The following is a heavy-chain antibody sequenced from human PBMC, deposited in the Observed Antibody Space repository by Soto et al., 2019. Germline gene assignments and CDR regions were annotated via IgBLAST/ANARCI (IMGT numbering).Heavy chain of an antibody. CDR1: GFTFSSYG. Sequence: QVQLVESGGGVVQPGRSLRLSCAASGFTFSSYGMHWVRQAPGKGLEWVAVISYDGKNEYYADSVKGRFTIARDNSKNTLYLQMNSLRVEDTALYYCAKAGRTEDYSYVDGMDVWGRGTTVTVSS. V-gene: IGHV3-30*18. J-gene: IGHJ6*02. CDR3: AKAGRTEDYSYVDGMDV. CDR2: ISYDGKNE. D-gene: IGHD4-4*01.